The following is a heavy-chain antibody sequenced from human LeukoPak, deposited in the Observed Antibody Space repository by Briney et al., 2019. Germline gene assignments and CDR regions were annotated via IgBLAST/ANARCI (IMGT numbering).Heavy chain of an antibody. CDR2: INHSGST. CDR3: ARHRREGTIFDY. J-gene: IGHJ4*02. Sequence: PSETLSLTCAVYGGSFSGYYWSWIRQPPGKGLEWIGEINHSGSTNYNPSLKSRVTISVDTSKNQFSLKLSSVTAADTAVYYCARHRREGTIFDYWGQGTLVTVSS. CDR1: GGSFSGYY. V-gene: IGHV4-34*01. D-gene: IGHD3-3*01.